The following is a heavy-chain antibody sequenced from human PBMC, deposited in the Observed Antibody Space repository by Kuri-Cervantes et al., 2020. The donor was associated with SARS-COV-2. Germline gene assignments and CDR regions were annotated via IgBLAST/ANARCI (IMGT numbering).Heavy chain of an antibody. J-gene: IGHJ4*02. V-gene: IGHV3-23*01. Sequence: GESLKISCAASTFTFNNYALIWVRQAPGKGLEWVSSISLPGGDTNYADSVKGRFTISSDNSKDTLYLQMHSLRAEDTAVHYCATVYTMGVSLDWGQGTLVTVSS. CDR3: ATVYTMGVSLD. D-gene: IGHD3-16*01. CDR1: TFTFNNYA. CDR2: ISLPGGDT.